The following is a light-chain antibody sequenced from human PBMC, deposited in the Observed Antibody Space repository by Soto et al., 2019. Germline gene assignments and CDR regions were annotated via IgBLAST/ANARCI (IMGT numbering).Light chain of an antibody. CDR1: QSVSSN. CDR3: QQYNNWPLT. Sequence: IVLTQSPATLSVSPGERSTLSCRASQSVSSNLAWHQQRPVQAPRLLIYRASTRATGVPARFSGGGSGTESTLTITSLQSEDFAVYWCQQYNNWPLTFGPGTRLEIK. J-gene: IGKJ5*01. V-gene: IGKV3D-15*01. CDR2: RAS.